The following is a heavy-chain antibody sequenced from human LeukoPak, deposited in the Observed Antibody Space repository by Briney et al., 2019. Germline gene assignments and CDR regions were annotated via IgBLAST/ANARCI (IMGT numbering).Heavy chain of an antibody. V-gene: IGHV3-30*18. CDR3: AKDRRGPTVLKTFDY. D-gene: IGHD4-17*01. Sequence: GGSLRLSCAASGFTFGSYGMHWVRQAPGKGLEWVAVISYDGSNKYYADSVKGRFTISRDNSKNTLHLQMNSLRAEDTAVYYCAKDRRGPTVLKTFDYWGQGTLSPSPQ. CDR2: ISYDGSNK. CDR1: GFTFGSYG. J-gene: IGHJ4*02.